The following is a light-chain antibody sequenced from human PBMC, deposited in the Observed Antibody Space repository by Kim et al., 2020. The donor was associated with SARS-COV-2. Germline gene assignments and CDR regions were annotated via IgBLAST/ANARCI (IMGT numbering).Light chain of an antibody. V-gene: IGKV3-11*01. CDR2: DAS. J-gene: IGKJ2*01. CDR3: QQRTNWRYT. CDR1: QSVSRN. Sequence: SFSPGEMAILSCRASQSVSRNLIWYQQKPGQAPRPLMYDASNRATGVPARFSGSGSGTDFTLTISSLEPEDIAVYYCQQRTNWRYTFGQGTKLEI.